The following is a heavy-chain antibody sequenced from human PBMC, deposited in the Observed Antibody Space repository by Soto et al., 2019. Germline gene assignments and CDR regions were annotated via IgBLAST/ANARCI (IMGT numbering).Heavy chain of an antibody. V-gene: IGHV3-23*01. CDR2: ISGSGGST. J-gene: IGHJ6*03. CDR1: GFTFSSYA. D-gene: IGHD2-8*01. CDR3: AKEYADPYYYYYYMDV. Sequence: EVQLLESGGGLVQPGGSLRLSCAASGFTFSSYAMSWVRQAPGKGLEWVSAISGSGGSTYYADSVKGRFTISRDNSKNTLYLQMNSLRAEDTAVYYCAKEYADPYYYYYYMDVWGKGTTVTVSS.